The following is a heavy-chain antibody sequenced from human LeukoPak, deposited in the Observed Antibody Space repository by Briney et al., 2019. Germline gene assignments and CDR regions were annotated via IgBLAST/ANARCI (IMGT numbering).Heavy chain of an antibody. CDR1: GFTFSSYA. J-gene: IGHJ4*02. CDR3: AKEGGSGWYSHYFDY. V-gene: IGHV3-23*01. D-gene: IGHD6-19*01. CDR2: ISGSGGST. Sequence: GGSLRLSCAASGFTFSSYAMSWVRQTPGKGLEWVSAISGSGGSTYYADSVKGRFTISRDNSKNTLYLQMNSLRAEDTAVYYCAKEGGSGWYSHYFDYWGQGTLVTVSS.